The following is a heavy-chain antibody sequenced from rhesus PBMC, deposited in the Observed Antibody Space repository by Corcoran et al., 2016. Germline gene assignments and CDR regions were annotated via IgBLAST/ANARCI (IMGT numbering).Heavy chain of an antibody. Sequence: QLQLQESGPGLVKPSETLSLTCAVSGGSISSSYWSWLRQAPGNGLGWIGYILGRVRRTTDKPSVKSRVTLSVEQSKNQLSLKLRSVTAADTAVYYCARGGRGYSYRDACDFWGQGLRVTVSS. J-gene: IGHJ3*01. D-gene: IGHD5-12*01. CDR1: GGSISSSY. CDR3: ARGGRGYSYRDACDF. V-gene: IGHV4-169*01. CDR2: ILGRVRRT.